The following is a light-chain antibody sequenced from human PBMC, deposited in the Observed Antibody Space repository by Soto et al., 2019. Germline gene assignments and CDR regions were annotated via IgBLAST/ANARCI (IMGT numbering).Light chain of an antibody. J-gene: IGKJ4*01. CDR2: GAS. Sequence: EIVLTQSPGTLSLSPGERATLCCRASRSVSSSYLAWYQQKPGQAPRLLIYGASSRATGIPDRFSGSGSGTDFTLTICRLEPEDFAVYYCQQYGSSPLTFGGGTKVEIK. CDR1: RSVSSSY. CDR3: QQYGSSPLT. V-gene: IGKV3-20*01.